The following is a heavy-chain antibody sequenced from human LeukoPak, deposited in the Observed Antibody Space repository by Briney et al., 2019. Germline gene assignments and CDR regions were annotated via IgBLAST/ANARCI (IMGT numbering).Heavy chain of an antibody. CDR1: GYTFSSYG. V-gene: IGHV1-18*01. CDR3: ARARNVLPIIGRRHAFDI. CDR2: ISVINNANT. J-gene: IGHJ3*02. D-gene: IGHD2-15*01. Sequence: ASVKVSCKASGYTFSSYGINWVRQAPGQGLEWMGWISVINNANTRYAQNFQGRLTMTTDTSTTTAYMELRSLRSDDTAVYYCARARNVLPIIGRRHAFDIWGQGTMVTVSS.